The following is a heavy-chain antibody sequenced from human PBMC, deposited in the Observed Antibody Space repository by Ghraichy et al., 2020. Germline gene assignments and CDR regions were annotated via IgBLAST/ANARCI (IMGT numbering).Heavy chain of an antibody. CDR3: ERDRVRGTWYCDL. D-gene: IGHD3-10*02. Sequence: SETLSLTCAVYGGSFSGYYWSWIRQPPGKGLEWIGEINHSGSTNYNPSLKSRVTISVDTSKNQFSLKLSSVTAADTAVYYCERDRVRGTWYCDLWGRGTPVTVSS. J-gene: IGHJ2*01. CDR2: INHSGST. V-gene: IGHV4-34*01. CDR1: GGSFSGYY.